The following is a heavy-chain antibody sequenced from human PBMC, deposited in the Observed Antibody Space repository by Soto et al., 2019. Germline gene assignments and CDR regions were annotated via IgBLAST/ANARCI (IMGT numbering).Heavy chain of an antibody. V-gene: IGHV4-39*01. CDR1: GGSISSSSYY. D-gene: IGHD3-10*01. Sequence: SETLSLTCTVSGGSISSSSYYWGWIRRPPGKGLEWIGSIYYSGSTYYNPSLKSRVTISVDTSKNQFSLKLSSVTAADTAVYYCARHKLNYGSGSYYKSKFDYWGQGTLVTVSS. CDR2: IYYSGST. CDR3: ARHKLNYGSGSYYKSKFDY. J-gene: IGHJ4*02.